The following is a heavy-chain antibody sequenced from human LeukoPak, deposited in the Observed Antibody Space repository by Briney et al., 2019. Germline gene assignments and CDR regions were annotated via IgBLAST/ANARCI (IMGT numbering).Heavy chain of an antibody. D-gene: IGHD3-22*01. J-gene: IGHJ4*02. CDR1: GGSFSGYY. CDR3: ARANYYDSSGYSY. CDR2: INHSGST. Sequence: NPSETLSLTRAVYGGSFSGYYWSWIRQPPGKGLEWIGEINHSGSTNYNPSLKSRVTISVDTSKNQFSLKLSSVTAADTAVYYCARANYYDSSGYSYWGQGTLVTVSS. V-gene: IGHV4-34*01.